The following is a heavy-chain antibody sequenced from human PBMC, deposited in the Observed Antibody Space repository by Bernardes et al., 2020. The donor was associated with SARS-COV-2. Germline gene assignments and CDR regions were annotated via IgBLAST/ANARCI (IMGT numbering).Heavy chain of an antibody. Sequence: GGSPRLSCVASEFTFSSYAMTWVRQAPGKGLEWVSGISGGGGGAWYAGSVKGRCTMSRDNSKNTLFLLLSSLRADDTAIYYCARWVGVVPAATSTGWFLDLWGRGTLVTVSS. J-gene: IGHJ2*01. D-gene: IGHD2-2*01. V-gene: IGHV3-23*01. CDR3: ARWVGVVPAATSTGWFLDL. CDR1: EFTFSSYA. CDR2: ISGGGGGA.